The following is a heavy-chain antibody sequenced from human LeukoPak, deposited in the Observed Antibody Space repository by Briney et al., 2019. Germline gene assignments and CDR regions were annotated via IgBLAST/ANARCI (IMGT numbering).Heavy chain of an antibody. V-gene: IGHV1-69*13. CDR3: ASRMRAGYYDSSGYS. Sequence: ASVKVSCKASGYTFTSYYMHWVRQAPGQGLEWMGGIIPIFGTANYAQKFQGRVTITADESTSTAYMELSSLRSEDTAVYYCASRMRAGYYDSSGYSWGQGTLVTVSS. D-gene: IGHD3-22*01. CDR1: GYTFTSYY. CDR2: IIPIFGTA. J-gene: IGHJ4*02.